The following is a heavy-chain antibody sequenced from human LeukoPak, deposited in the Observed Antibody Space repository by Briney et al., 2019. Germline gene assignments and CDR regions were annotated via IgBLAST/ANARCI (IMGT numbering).Heavy chain of an antibody. CDR1: GYTFTSYG. J-gene: IGHJ4*02. V-gene: IGHV1-18*01. Sequence: ASVKVSCKASGYTFTSYGISWVRQAPGQGLEWMGWISAYNGNTNYAQKLQGRVTMTTDTSTSTAYMELRSLRSDDTAVYYCARDSPEFSYDSSGYYGFNNWGQGTLVTVSS. D-gene: IGHD3-22*01. CDR2: ISAYNGNT. CDR3: ARDSPEFSYDSSGYYGFNN.